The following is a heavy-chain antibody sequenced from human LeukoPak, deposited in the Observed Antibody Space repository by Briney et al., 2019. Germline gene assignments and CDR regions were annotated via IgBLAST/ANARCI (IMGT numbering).Heavy chain of an antibody. D-gene: IGHD4-17*01. V-gene: IGHV3-21*01. CDR1: GFTFSSYS. J-gene: IGHJ4*02. Sequence: GGSLRLSCAASGFTFSSYSMNWVRQAPGKGLEWVSSISSSSSYIYYADSVKGRFTISRDNAKNSLYLQMNSLRAEDTAVYYCARDWGATVSFLDYWGQGTLVTVSS. CDR2: ISSSSSYI. CDR3: ARDWGATVSFLDY.